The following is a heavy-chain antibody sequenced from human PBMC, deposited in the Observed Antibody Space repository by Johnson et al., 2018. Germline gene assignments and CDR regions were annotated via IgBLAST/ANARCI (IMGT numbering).Heavy chain of an antibody. CDR2: ITLRSDTI. V-gene: IGHV3-9*01. Sequence: VQLVESGGGLVQPGRSLTLSCAASGFTFDDYALHWVRQRPGMGLEWVSRITLRSDTIEYADSVKGRFTISRDNAKNSLYLQMNSLGTEDTALYYCAKGRFGDRDYYNNGIDVWGQGTTVTVFS. CDR1: GFTFDDYA. D-gene: IGHD3-16*01. J-gene: IGHJ6*02. CDR3: AKGRFGDRDYYNNGIDV.